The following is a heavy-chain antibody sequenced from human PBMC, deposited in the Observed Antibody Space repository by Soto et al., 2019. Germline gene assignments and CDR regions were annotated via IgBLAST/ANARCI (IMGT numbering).Heavy chain of an antibody. D-gene: IGHD6-19*01. CDR3: AKGRASGWYYFDY. V-gene: IGHV3-23*01. J-gene: IGHJ4*02. Sequence: GSLRLSCAASGFTFTNFAMSWVRQAPGRGLEWVSGISASGRDTYYADSVKDRFTVSRDNSKNTLYLQMNSLRAEDTAIYYCAKGRASGWYYFDYWGQGARVTVSS. CDR1: GFTFTNFA. CDR2: ISASGRDT.